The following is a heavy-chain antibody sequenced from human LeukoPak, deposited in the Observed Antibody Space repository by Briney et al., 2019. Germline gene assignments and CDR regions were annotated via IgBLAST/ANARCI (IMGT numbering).Heavy chain of an antibody. CDR2: IYYSGST. V-gene: IGHV4-39*07. Sequence: SETLSLTCTVSGGSISSSSYYWGWIRQPPGKGLGWIGSIYYSGSTYYNPSLKSRVTISVDTSKNQFSLKLGSVTAADTAVYYCAREASSGWYVNWFDPWGQGTLVTVSS. CDR1: GGSISSSSYY. D-gene: IGHD6-19*01. J-gene: IGHJ5*02. CDR3: AREASSGWYVNWFDP.